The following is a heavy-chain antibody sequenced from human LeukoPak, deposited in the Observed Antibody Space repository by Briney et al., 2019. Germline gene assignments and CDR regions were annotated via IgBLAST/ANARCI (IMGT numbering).Heavy chain of an antibody. D-gene: IGHD3-10*01. J-gene: IGHJ4*02. Sequence: GGSLRLSCAASGFTFSSYRMNWVRQAPGKGLEWVSYISSSGSTIYYADSVKGRFTISRDNAKNSLYLQMNSLRAEDTAVYYCARGSLWFGELLSFDYWGQGTLVTVSS. V-gene: IGHV3-48*04. CDR3: ARGSLWFGELLSFDY. CDR2: ISSSGSTI. CDR1: GFTFSSYR.